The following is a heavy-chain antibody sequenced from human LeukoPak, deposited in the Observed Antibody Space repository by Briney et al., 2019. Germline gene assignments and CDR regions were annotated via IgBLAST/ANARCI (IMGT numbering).Heavy chain of an antibody. CDR2: ISAYNGNT. J-gene: IGHJ3*02. CDR3: AREYYYDSSGYYGGAFDI. CDR1: GYTFTSYG. V-gene: IGHV1-18*01. D-gene: IGHD3-22*01. Sequence: ASVKVSCKASGYTFTSYGISWVRQAPGQGLEWMGWISAYNGNTNYAQKFQGRVTMTRNTSISTAYMELSSLRSDDTAVYYCAREYYYDSSGYYGGAFDIWGQGTMVTVSS.